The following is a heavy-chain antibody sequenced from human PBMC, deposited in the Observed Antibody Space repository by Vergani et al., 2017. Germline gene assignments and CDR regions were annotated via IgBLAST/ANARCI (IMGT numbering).Heavy chain of an antibody. D-gene: IGHD2-21*01. CDR3: ARASHCINCYSEGPNGPGYYYMDV. CDR2: MYTSGHT. J-gene: IGHJ6*03. CDR1: GASVSRGTYY. Sequence: QVQLQESGPGLLKPSQTLSLTCTVSGASVSRGTYYWTWIRPPAGKKLEWIVLMYTSGHTIYNPSLERRVTMSVDTSKNRFSLQLSSVTAADTAFYYFARASHCINCYSEGPNGPGYYYMDVWGKGTTVTVSS. V-gene: IGHV4-61*02.